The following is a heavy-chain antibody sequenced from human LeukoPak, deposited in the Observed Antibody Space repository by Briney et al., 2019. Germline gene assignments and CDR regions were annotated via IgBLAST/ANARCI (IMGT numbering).Heavy chain of an antibody. Sequence: ASVKVSCKTSGYTFTNYDINWVRQAAGQGLEWMGWMNPNRGDTDYVQEFKGRVTMTRDTSISTAYMELSSLTYEDSAVYYCTRSGFGAGVRFDFWGQGTPVTVSS. CDR1: GYTFTNYD. V-gene: IGHV1-8*01. CDR3: TRSGFGAGVRFDF. J-gene: IGHJ4*02. D-gene: IGHD3-3*01. CDR2: MNPNRGDT.